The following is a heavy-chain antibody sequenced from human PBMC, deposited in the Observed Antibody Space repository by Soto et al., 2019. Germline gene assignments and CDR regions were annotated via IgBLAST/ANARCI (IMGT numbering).Heavy chain of an antibody. CDR3: ARGIGFGVAGGYSWFDP. CDR2: IWYDGSNK. V-gene: IGHV3-33*01. Sequence: HPGGSLRLSCAASGFTFSSYGMHWVRQAPGKGLEWVAVIWYDGSNKYYADSVKGRFTISRDNSKDTLFLQMNSLRADDTAVYYCARGIGFGVAGGYSWFDPWGQGTLVTVSS. J-gene: IGHJ5*02. CDR1: GFTFSSYG. D-gene: IGHD3-10*01.